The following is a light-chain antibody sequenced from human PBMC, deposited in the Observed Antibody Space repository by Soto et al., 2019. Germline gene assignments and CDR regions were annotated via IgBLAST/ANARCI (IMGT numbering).Light chain of an antibody. CDR1: QSVSSSF. V-gene: IGKV3-20*01. J-gene: IGKJ3*01. CDR3: QPYGSSPFT. Sequence: EIVLTQSPGTLSLSPGERATLSCRASQSVSSSFLAWYQQKPGQAPRLLIYGASSRATGIPDRFSGGGSGTDFTLPISRLEPEDFAVDYCQPYGSSPFTFGPGTKVDIK. CDR2: GAS.